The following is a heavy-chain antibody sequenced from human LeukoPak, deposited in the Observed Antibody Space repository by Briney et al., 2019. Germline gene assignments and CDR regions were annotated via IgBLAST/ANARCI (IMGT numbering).Heavy chain of an antibody. D-gene: IGHD3-9*01. V-gene: IGHV3-48*02. CDR1: GFTFNSYS. Sequence: GGSLRLSCAASGFTFNSYSMNWVRQAPGKGLEWIAYINHNAEMIFYPDFVKGRFTISRDNPKKSLYLQMNALRYEDTAIYYCARDHDWAFDLWGQGTLVTVSS. CDR3: ARDHDWAFDL. J-gene: IGHJ4*02. CDR2: INHNAEMI.